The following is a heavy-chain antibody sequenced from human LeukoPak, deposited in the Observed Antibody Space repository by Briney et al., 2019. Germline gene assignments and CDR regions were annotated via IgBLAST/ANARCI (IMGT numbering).Heavy chain of an antibody. CDR2: IANDRRFT. CDR3: VKEANGFDI. V-gene: IGHV3-30*18. CDR1: GFTFSSYG. Sequence: QTGGSLRLSCAASGFTFSSYGMHWVRQAPGKGLEWVAVIANDRRFTHYADSVKGRFTISRDNSKSTLEMQMNSLRAEDTALYYCVKEANGFDIWGLGTMVTVSS. D-gene: IGHD2-8*01. J-gene: IGHJ3*02.